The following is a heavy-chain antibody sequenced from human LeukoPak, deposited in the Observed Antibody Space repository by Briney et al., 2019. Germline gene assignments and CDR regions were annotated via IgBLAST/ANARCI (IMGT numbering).Heavy chain of an antibody. CDR3: ATLPPRIVGATAPGY. V-gene: IGHV3-23*01. D-gene: IGHD1-26*01. J-gene: IGHJ4*02. CDR1: GFTFSSYA. Sequence: GGSLRLSCAASGFTFSSYAMSWVRQAPGKGLEWVSAISGSGDSTYYADSVKGRFTISRDNSKNTLYLQMNSLRAEDTAVYYCATLPPRIVGATAPGYWGQGTLVTASS. CDR2: ISGSGDST.